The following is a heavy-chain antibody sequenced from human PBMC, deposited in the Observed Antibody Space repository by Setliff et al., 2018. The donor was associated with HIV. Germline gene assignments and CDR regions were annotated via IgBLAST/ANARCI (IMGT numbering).Heavy chain of an antibody. CDR1: GYTFISYY. J-gene: IGHJ6*03. CDR2: INPSGGST. V-gene: IGHV1-46*01. D-gene: IGHD5-12*01. Sequence: ASVKVSCKASGYTFISYYMHWVRQAPGQGLEWMGVINPSGGSTTYAQKFQGRVTMTRDTSTTTVYMEVSSLRSEDAAVYYCAREPGTWGLRRFYYMDVWGKGTTVTVSS. CDR3: AREPGTWGLRRFYYMDV.